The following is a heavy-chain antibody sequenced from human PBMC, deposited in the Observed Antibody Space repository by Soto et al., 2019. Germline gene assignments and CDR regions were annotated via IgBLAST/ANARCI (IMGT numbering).Heavy chain of an antibody. V-gene: IGHV1-18*01. J-gene: IGHJ6*02. Sequence: ASVKVSCKASGYTFTSYGISWVRRAPGQGLEWMGWISAYNGNTNYAQKFQGWVTMTRDTSISTAYMELSRLRSDDTAVYYCARDSYYDILTGGYGMDVWGQGTTVTVSS. CDR1: GYTFTSYG. CDR3: ARDSYYDILTGGYGMDV. CDR2: ISAYNGNT. D-gene: IGHD3-9*01.